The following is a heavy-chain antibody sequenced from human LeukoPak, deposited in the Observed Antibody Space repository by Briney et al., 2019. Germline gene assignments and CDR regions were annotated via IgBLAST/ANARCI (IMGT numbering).Heavy chain of an antibody. Sequence: PGGSLRLSCAASRFTFGTYAMSWVRQAPGKGLEWVSCISGSGGTTYYADSVKGRFTVSRDNSKNTLFLQMNSLRPEDTAGYYCAKDTGSSGWCRLKPDYWGQGALVTVSS. CDR1: RFTFGTYA. D-gene: IGHD6-19*01. J-gene: IGHJ4*02. CDR3: AKDTGSSGWCRLKPDY. V-gene: IGHV3-23*01. CDR2: ISGSGGTT.